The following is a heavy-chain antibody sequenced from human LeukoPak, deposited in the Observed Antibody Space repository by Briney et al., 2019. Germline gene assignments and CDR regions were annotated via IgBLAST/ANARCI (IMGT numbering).Heavy chain of an antibody. CDR1: GGSISSYY. CDR3: ARYSSSRAVWFDP. D-gene: IGHD6-13*01. CDR2: IYTSGST. Sequence: SETLSLTCTVSGGSISSYYWSWIPQPAGKGLEWIGRIYTSGSTNYNPSLKSRVTMSVDTSKNQFSLKLSFVTAADTAVYYCARYSSSRAVWFDPWGQGTLVTVSS. V-gene: IGHV4-4*07. J-gene: IGHJ5*02.